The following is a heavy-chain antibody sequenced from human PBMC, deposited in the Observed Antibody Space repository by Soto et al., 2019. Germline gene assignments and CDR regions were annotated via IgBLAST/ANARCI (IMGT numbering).Heavy chain of an antibody. Sequence: PSETLSLTCIVVGGSITGSYWSWIRQPAGKGLEWIGRMYNSERTTYNPSLKSRVTMSVDTSKNQFSLNLTAVTAAATAVYFCARGPLAHSYFDHWGKGTLVTVSS. CDR2: MYNSERT. J-gene: IGHJ4*02. CDR3: ARGPLAHSYFDH. CDR1: GGSITGSY. V-gene: IGHV4-4*07.